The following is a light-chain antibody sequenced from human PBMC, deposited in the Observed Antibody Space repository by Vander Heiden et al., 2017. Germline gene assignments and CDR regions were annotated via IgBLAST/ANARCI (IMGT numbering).Light chain of an antibody. J-gene: IGKJ1*01. CDR3: LQDKSYSWT. CDR2: KAS. Sequence: DIEMTQSPSTLSASVGDRVTIPCRSSQSINSWLAWYQQKPGKAPKLLIYKASSLESGVPSRFSGSGSGTEFTLTISSLQPDDFATYYCLQDKSYSWTFGQGTKLEIK. CDR1: QSINSW. V-gene: IGKV1-5*03.